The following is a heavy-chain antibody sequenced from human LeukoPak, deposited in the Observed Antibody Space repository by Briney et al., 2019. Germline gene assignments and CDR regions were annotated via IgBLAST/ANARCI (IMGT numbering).Heavy chain of an antibody. CDR3: AKDPYDSSGYYFPGAFDI. D-gene: IGHD3-22*01. CDR2: IYSGGST. J-gene: IGHJ3*02. CDR1: GFSVSDNY. V-gene: IGHV3-66*02. Sequence: GGSLRLSCAASGFSVSDNYMTWVRQAPGKGLEWVSIIYSGGSTYYADSMKGRFTISRDNSKNTLYLQMNSLRAEDTAVYYCAKDPYDSSGYYFPGAFDIWGQGTMVTVSS.